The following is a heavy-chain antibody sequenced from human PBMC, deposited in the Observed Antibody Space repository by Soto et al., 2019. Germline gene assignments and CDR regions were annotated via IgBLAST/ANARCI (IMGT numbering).Heavy chain of an antibody. V-gene: IGHV4-38-2*01. CDR2: IYHSGST. J-gene: IGHJ4*02. CDR3: ESSSGSYHFDY. CDR1: GYSISSGYY. D-gene: IGHD1-26*01. Sequence: SETLSLTCAVSGYSISSGYYWGWIRQPPGKGLEWIGSIYHSGSTYYNPSLKSRVTISVDTSKNQFSLKLSSVTAADTAVYYCESSSGSYHFDYWGQGTLVTVSS.